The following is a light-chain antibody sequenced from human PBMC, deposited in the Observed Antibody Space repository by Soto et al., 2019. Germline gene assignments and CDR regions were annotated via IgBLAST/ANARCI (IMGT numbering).Light chain of an antibody. Sequence: IQLTQSPSSLSASVGERVTLTCRASQGISSYLAWYQQKPEKAPKLLVFAASTLQTGVPSRFSGSGSGTDFTLTISYLQSEDVATYYCQQYYSYPRTFGQGTRLEIK. CDR2: AAS. J-gene: IGKJ5*01. CDR1: QGISSY. V-gene: IGKV1-9*01. CDR3: QQYYSYPRT.